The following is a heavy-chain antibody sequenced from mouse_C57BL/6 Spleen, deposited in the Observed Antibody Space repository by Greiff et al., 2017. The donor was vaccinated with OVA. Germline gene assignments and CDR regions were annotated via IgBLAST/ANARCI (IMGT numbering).Heavy chain of an antibody. J-gene: IGHJ1*03. CDR3: GRGGGTGYFDV. Sequence: QVQLQQSGAELMKPGASVKLSCKATGYTFTGYWIEWVKQRPGHGLEWIGEILPGSGSTNYNEKFKGKATFTADTSSNTAYMQRSSLTTEDSAIDYGGRGGGTGYFDVWGTGTTVTVSS. V-gene: IGHV1-9*01. CDR1: GYTFTGYW. CDR2: ILPGSGST. D-gene: IGHD3-3*01.